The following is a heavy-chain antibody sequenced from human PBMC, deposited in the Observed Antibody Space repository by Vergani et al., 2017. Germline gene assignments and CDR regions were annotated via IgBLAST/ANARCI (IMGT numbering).Heavy chain of an antibody. J-gene: IGHJ6*02. D-gene: IGHD3-10*01. CDR3: ARAEFYYDSGIPTNCCGMDV. Sequence: QVQLVQSGAEVKKPRSSEKVSCKASGGTFSSYAISWVRQAPGHGLECMGRIIPIIGTAKYAQKFQGRVTIAADESTSTAYMELSRLKSVDTAVYYCARAEFYYDSGIPTNCCGMDVWGQGTTVTVSS. CDR1: GGTFSSYA. CDR2: IIPIIGTA. V-gene: IGHV1-69*11.